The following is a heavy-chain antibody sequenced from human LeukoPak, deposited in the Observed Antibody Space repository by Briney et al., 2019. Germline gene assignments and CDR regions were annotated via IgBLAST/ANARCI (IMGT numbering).Heavy chain of an antibody. J-gene: IGHJ3*02. Sequence: ETLSLTCTVSGYSISSGYYWGWLRQPPGKGLEWIVSIYHSGSTYYNPSLKSRVTISVDTSKNQFSLKLSSVTAADTDVYYCARDLRTDYGDYGDAFDIWGQGTMVTVSS. CDR1: GYSISSGYY. CDR3: ARDLRTDYGDYGDAFDI. CDR2: IYHSGST. D-gene: IGHD4-17*01. V-gene: IGHV4-38-2*02.